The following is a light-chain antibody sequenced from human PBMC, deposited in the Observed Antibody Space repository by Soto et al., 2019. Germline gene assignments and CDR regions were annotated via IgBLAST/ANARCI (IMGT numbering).Light chain of an antibody. CDR1: QPIGTS. J-gene: IGKJ1*01. CDR2: SAS. Sequence: DIQMTQSPSSLSASVGDSVTVTCRASQPIGTSLHWYQQRAGKAPKVLISSASRLQSGVSSRFSGSGSGTHFTITISSLRPEDSATYYCLQGYNTFWTFGQGTKVEIK. V-gene: IGKV1-39*01. CDR3: LQGYNTFWT.